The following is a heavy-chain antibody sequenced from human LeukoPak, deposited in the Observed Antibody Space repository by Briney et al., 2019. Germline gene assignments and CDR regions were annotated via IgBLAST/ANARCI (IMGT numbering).Heavy chain of an antibody. Sequence: PSETLSLTCTVSGGSISSGSYYWSWIRQPAGKGLEWIGRIYTSGNTNYNPSLKSRVTISVGTSKNQFSLKLSSVTAADTAVYYCARDVGATPGYFDYWGQGTLVTVSS. CDR3: ARDVGATPGYFDY. D-gene: IGHD1-26*01. V-gene: IGHV4-61*02. J-gene: IGHJ4*02. CDR1: GGSISSGSYY. CDR2: IYTSGNT.